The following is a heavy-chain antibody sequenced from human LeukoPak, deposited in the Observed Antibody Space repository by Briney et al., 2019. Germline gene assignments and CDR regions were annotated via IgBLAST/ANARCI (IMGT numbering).Heavy chain of an antibody. CDR3: ARVGEDSYYYDSSGYFY. CDR2: ISAYNGNT. Sequence: SVKVSCKASGGTFSSYAISWVRQAPGQGLEWMGWISAYNGNTNYAQKLQGRVTMTTDTSTSTAYMELRSLRSDDTAGYYCARVGEDSYYYDSSGYFYWGQGTLVTVSS. CDR1: GGTFSSYA. V-gene: IGHV1-18*01. D-gene: IGHD3-22*01. J-gene: IGHJ4*02.